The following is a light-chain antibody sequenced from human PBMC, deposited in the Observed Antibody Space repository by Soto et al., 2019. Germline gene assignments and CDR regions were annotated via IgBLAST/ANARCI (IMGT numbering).Light chain of an antibody. V-gene: IGLV1-40*01. Sequence: QSVLTQPPSVSGAPGQRVTISCTGSSSNIGAGYDVHWYQQLPGTAPKLLIYDNNNRPSGFPDRFSGSKSGTSASLAITGLQAEDEADYYCQSYDSSLSSSVFGGGTKLTVL. J-gene: IGLJ2*01. CDR3: QSYDSSLSSSV. CDR1: SSNIGAGYD. CDR2: DNN.